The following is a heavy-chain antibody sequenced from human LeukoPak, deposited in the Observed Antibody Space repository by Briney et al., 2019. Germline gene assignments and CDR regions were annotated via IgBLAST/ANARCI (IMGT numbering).Heavy chain of an antibody. D-gene: IGHD3-10*01. CDR3: AREYYYGSGSSFDY. CDR2: IYYSGST. CDR1: GGSISSYY. V-gene: IGHV4-59*01. J-gene: IGHJ4*02. Sequence: PSETLSLTCTVSGGSISSYYWSWIRQPPGKGPEWIGYIYYSGSTNYNPSLKSRVTISVDTSKNQFSLKLSSVTAADTAVNYCAREYYYGSGSSFDYWGQGTLVTVSS.